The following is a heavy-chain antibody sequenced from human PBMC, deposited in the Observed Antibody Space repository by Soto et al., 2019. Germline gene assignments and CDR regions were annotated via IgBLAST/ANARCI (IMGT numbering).Heavy chain of an antibody. Sequence: LRLSCAASGFTFSSYAMNWVRQAPGKGLEWVSTISGSGGSPYSADSVKGRFTIPRDNSRNTLYLQMNSLRVEDTAIYYCARWGCSGSNCNLNQRSFDLWGQGTLVTVSS. CDR3: ARWGCSGSNCNLNQRSFDL. CDR1: GFTFSSYA. CDR2: ISGSGGSP. V-gene: IGHV3-23*01. D-gene: IGHD2-15*01. J-gene: IGHJ4*02.